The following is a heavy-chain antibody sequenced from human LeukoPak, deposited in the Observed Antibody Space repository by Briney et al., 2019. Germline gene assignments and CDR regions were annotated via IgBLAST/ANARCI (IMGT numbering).Heavy chain of an antibody. CDR3: AKGHQYGATYYFDY. V-gene: IGHV3-9*01. CDR1: GFTFDDYA. J-gene: IGHJ4*02. Sequence: GGSLRLSCAASGFTFDDYAMHWVRQAPGKGLEWVSGISWNSGSIGYADSVEGRFTISRDNAKNSLYLQMNSLRAEDTALYYCAKGHQYGATYYFDYWGQGTLVTVSS. CDR2: ISWNSGSI. D-gene: IGHD3-10*01.